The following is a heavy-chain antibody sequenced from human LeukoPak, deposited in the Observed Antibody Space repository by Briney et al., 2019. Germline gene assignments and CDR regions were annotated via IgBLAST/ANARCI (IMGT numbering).Heavy chain of an antibody. CDR3: ARGEVTTLDY. Sequence: SETLSLTCTVSGGSISSYYWSWIRQPPGKGLEWIGYIYYSGSTNYNPSLKSRVTISVDTSKNQFSLKLSSVTAADTAVYYCARGEVTTLDYWGQGTLVAVSS. CDR1: GGSISSYY. CDR2: IYYSGST. V-gene: IGHV4-59*01. J-gene: IGHJ4*02. D-gene: IGHD4-17*01.